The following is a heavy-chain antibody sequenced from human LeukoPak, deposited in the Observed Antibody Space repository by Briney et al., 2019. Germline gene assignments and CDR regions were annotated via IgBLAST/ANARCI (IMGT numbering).Heavy chain of an antibody. V-gene: IGHV4-34*01. CDR3: ATSLTYFDY. CDR2: INHSGST. D-gene: IGHD2-21*02. Sequence: PSETLSLTCAVYGGSFSGYYWSWIRQPPGKGLEWIGEINHSGSTNYNPSLKSRVTISVDTSKNQFSLKLSSETAADTAVYYCATSLTYFDYWGQGTLVTVSS. J-gene: IGHJ4*02. CDR1: GGSFSGYY.